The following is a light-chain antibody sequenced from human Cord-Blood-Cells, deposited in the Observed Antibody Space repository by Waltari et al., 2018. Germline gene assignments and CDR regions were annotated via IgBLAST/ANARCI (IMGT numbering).Light chain of an antibody. CDR1: SRDVGSYNL. CDR3: CSYAGSSTLVV. J-gene: IGLJ3*02. CDR2: EVS. Sequence: QSALTQPASVSGSPGQSITISCTGTSRDVGSYNLVSWYQQHPGKAPKLMIYEVSKRPSGVSNRCSGSKTGNTASLTISGLQAEDEADYYCCSYAGSSTLVVFGGGTKLTVL. V-gene: IGLV2-23*02.